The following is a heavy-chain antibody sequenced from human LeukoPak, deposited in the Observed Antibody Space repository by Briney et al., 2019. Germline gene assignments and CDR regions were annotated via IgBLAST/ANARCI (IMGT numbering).Heavy chain of an antibody. CDR1: GFNFNNFA. CDR3: AKGAEIDH. Sequence: GGSLRLSCAASGFNFNNFAMSWVRQAPGKGLEWLSAMTGPADTTYYAESVKGRFTISRDCSKSMVFLQMNSLRAEDTAIYYCAKGAEIDHWGQGTLVTVSS. J-gene: IGHJ4*02. V-gene: IGHV3-23*01. CDR2: MTGPADTT.